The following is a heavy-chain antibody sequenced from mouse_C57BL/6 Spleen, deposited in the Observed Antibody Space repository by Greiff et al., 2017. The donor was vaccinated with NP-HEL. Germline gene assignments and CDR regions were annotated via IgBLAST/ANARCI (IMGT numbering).Heavy chain of an antibody. CDR2: ISSGSSTI. V-gene: IGHV5-17*01. CDR3: ARDGSSAWFAY. CDR1: GFTFSDYG. D-gene: IGHD1-1*01. J-gene: IGHJ3*01. Sequence: EVMLVESGGGLVKPGGSLKLSCAASGFTFSDYGMHWVRQAPEKGLEWVAYISSGSSTIYYADTVKGRFTISRDNAKNTLFLQMTSLRSEDTAMYYCARDGSSAWFAYWGQGTLVTVSA.